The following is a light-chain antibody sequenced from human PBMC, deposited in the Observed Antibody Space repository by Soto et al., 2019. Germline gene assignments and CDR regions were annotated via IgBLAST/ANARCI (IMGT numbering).Light chain of an antibody. CDR1: QSVSRSY. J-gene: IGKJ3*01. CDR2: GAS. V-gene: IGKV3-20*01. CDR3: QQYGSSWA. Sequence: EIVLTQSPGTLSLSPGERVTRSCRASQSVSRSYLAWYQQKPGQAPRLLIYGASSRATGIPDRFSGSGSGTDFTLTISRLEPEDFAVYYCQQYGSSWAFGPGTKVD.